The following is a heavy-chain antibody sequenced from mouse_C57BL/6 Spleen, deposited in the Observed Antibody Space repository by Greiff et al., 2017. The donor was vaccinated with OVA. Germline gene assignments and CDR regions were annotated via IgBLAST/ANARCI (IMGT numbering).Heavy chain of an antibody. CDR2: IRSKSSNYAT. V-gene: IGHV10-3*01. CDR3: VTGGDWFAY. Sequence: EVQLVESGGGLVQPKGSLKLSCAASGFTFNTYAMHWVRQAPGTGLEWVARIRSKSSNYATYYADSVKDRFTISRDDSQSMRYLQMNNLKTEDTAMYYCVTGGDWFAYWGQGTLVTVSA. J-gene: IGHJ3*01. CDR1: GFTFNTYA.